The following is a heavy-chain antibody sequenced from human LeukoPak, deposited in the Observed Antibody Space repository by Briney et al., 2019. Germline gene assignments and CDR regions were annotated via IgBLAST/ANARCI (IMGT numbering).Heavy chain of an antibody. Sequence: GASVKVSCKASGYTFTGYYMHWVRQAPGQGLEWMGWINPNSGGTNYAQKFQGRVTMTRDTSISTAYMELSRLRSDDTAVYYCARDRGYWGYGSGSYQDYWGQGTLVTVSS. J-gene: IGHJ4*02. D-gene: IGHD3-10*01. CDR2: INPNSGGT. V-gene: IGHV1-2*02. CDR3: ARDRGYWGYGSGSYQDY. CDR1: GYTFTGYY.